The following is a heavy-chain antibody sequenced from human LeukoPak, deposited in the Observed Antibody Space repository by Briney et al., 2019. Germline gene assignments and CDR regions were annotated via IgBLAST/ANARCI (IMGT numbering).Heavy chain of an antibody. J-gene: IGHJ5*02. CDR3: ARHPYRFDP. V-gene: IGHV4-39*01. Sequence: SETLSLTCTVPGRSISSSSYYWGWIRQPPGKGLEWIGSIYYSGSTYYNPSLKSRVTISVDTSKNQFSLKLSSVTAADTAVYYCARHPYRFDPWSQVTLVTVSS. CDR1: GRSISSSSYY. D-gene: IGHD2-2*01. CDR2: IYYSGST.